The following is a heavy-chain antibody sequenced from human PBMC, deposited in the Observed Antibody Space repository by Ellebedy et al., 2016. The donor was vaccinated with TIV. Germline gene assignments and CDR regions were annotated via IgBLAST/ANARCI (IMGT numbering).Heavy chain of an antibody. D-gene: IGHD3-9*01. CDR3: AADPHDIFTGAV. Sequence: SVKVSXXASGFTFTSSAVKWVRQARGQRLEWIGWIVVGSGNTNYAQKFQERVTITRYMSTSTAYMELSSLRSEDTAVYYSAADPHDIFTGAVWGQGTTVTVSS. CDR2: IVVGSGNT. CDR1: GFTFTSSA. J-gene: IGHJ6*02. V-gene: IGHV1-58*01.